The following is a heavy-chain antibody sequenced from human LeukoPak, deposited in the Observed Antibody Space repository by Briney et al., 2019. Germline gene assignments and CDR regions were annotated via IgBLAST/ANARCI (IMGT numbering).Heavy chain of an antibody. Sequence: PSETLSLTCDVSGGSISSSNWWSWVRQPPGKGLEWIGEIYHSGSTNHNPSLKSRVTISVDTSKNQFSLKLSSVTAADTAVYYCARGARGATRHYFDYWGQGTLVTVSS. CDR1: GGSISSSNW. J-gene: IGHJ4*02. V-gene: IGHV4-4*02. CDR2: IYHSGST. CDR3: ARGARGATRHYFDY. D-gene: IGHD1-26*01.